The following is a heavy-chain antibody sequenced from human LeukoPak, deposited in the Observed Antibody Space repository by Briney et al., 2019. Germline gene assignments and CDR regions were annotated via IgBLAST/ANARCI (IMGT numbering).Heavy chain of an antibody. D-gene: IGHD3-10*01. CDR2: ISSSSSYI. CDR3: ARDSGITMDPNRPYYYYYGMDV. CDR1: GFTFSSYS. J-gene: IGHJ6*02. V-gene: IGHV3-21*01. Sequence: PGGSLRLSCAASGFTFSSYSMNWVRQAPGKGLEWVSSISSSSSYIYYADSVKGRFTISRDNAKNSLYLQMNSLRAEDTAVYYCARDSGITMDPNRPYYYYYGMDVWGQGTTVTVSS.